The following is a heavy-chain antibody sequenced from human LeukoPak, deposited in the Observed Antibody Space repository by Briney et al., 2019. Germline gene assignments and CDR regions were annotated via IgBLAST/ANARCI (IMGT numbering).Heavy chain of an antibody. J-gene: IGHJ4*02. CDR2: INLNSGGT. Sequence: ASVKVSCKPSGFTFTGYYMHWVRQAPGQGLEWMGWINLNSGGTNYAQNFQGRVTMTRDTSITTAYMELSRLTSDDTAVYYCARDRVTTNTPYFDSWGQGTLVTVSS. D-gene: IGHD4-17*01. CDR1: GFTFTGYY. CDR3: ARDRVTTNTPYFDS. V-gene: IGHV1-2*02.